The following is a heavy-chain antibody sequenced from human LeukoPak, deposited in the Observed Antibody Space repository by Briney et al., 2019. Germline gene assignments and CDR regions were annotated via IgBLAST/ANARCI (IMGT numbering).Heavy chain of an antibody. V-gene: IGHV1-18*01. Sequence: ASVKVSCKASGYTFTSYGISWVRQAPGQGLEWMGWISAYNGNTNYAQKLQGRVTMTTDTSTSTAYMELRSLRSDDTAVYYCAKDQGITIFGVVKGAFDIWGQGTMVTVSS. CDR2: ISAYNGNT. D-gene: IGHD3-3*01. CDR1: GYTFTSYG. CDR3: AKDQGITIFGVVKGAFDI. J-gene: IGHJ3*02.